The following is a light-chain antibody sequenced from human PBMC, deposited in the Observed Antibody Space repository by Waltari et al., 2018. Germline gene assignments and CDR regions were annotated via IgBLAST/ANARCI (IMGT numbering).Light chain of an antibody. Sequence: DIQMTQSPSPLSASLGDRVTITCRASQSISGYLNWYQQKPGKAPSLLIFAASSLQSGAPPRFSGSGSGTDFTLTISNLQPEDYATYYCQQSYIMPLTFGGGTKVEIK. J-gene: IGKJ4*01. V-gene: IGKV1-39*01. CDR1: QSISGY. CDR3: QQSYIMPLT. CDR2: AAS.